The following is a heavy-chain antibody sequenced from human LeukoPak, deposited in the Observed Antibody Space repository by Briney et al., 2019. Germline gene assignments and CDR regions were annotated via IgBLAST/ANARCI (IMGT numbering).Heavy chain of an antibody. D-gene: IGHD6-13*01. J-gene: IGHJ4*02. CDR3: AISKYSSSWYLSFGLDY. Sequence: NHGESLKISCKGSGYSFTSYWIGWVRQMPGKGLEWMGIIYPGDSDTRYSPSFQGQVTISADKSISTAYLQWSSLKASDTAMYYCAISKYSSSWYLSFGLDYWGQGTLVTVSS. V-gene: IGHV5-51*01. CDR2: IYPGDSDT. CDR1: GYSFTSYW.